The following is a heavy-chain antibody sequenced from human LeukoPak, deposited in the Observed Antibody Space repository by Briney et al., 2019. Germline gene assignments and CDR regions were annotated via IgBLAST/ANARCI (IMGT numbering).Heavy chain of an antibody. V-gene: IGHV4-30-2*01. CDR3: AGGRGTYYYDSSGPFDY. CDR2: IYHSGST. Sequence: SETLSLTCAVSGGSISSGGYSWSWIRQPPGKGLEWIGYIYHSGSTYYNPSLKSRVTISVDRSKNQFSLKLSSVTAADTAVYYCAGGRGTYYYDSSGPFDYWGQGTLVTVSS. J-gene: IGHJ4*02. D-gene: IGHD3-22*01. CDR1: GGSISSGGYS.